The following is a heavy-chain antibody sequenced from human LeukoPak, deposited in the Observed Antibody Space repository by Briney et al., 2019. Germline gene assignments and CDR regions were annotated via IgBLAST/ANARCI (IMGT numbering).Heavy chain of an antibody. Sequence: KAGGSLRLSCAASGFTFSSYSMNWVRQAPGKGLEWVSCINSRSSYIYYADSVKDRFTISRDNAKNSLYLQMNSLRAEDTAVYYCARAPSVAGNYWGQGTLVTVSS. D-gene: IGHD6-19*01. CDR1: GFTFSSYS. CDR3: ARAPSVAGNY. J-gene: IGHJ4*02. V-gene: IGHV3-21*01. CDR2: INSRSSYI.